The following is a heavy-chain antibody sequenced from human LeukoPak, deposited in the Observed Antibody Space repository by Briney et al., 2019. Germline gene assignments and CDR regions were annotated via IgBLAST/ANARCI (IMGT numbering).Heavy chain of an antibody. CDR1: GGTFSSYA. J-gene: IGHJ5*02. V-gene: IGHV1-69*13. CDR2: IIPIFGTA. D-gene: IGHD3-3*01. CDR3: ARDDYDFWSGYGHNWFDP. Sequence: ASVKVSCKASGGTFSSYAISWVRQAPGQGLEWMGGIIPIFGTANYAQKFQGRVTITADESTSTAYMELSSLRSEDTAVYYCARDDYDFWSGYGHNWFDPRGQGTLVTVSS.